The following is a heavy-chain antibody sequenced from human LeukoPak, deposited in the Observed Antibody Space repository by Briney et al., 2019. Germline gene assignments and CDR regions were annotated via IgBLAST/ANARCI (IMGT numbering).Heavy chain of an antibody. Sequence: SLSLSCAASGFTFSSNGMHWVRQAPGKGLEWVAVISYDGSSKYYADSVKGRFTISRDNSKNTLYLQMNSLRAEDTAVYYCAKDRAPSIAAAYDAFDIWGQGTMVTVSS. CDR2: ISYDGSSK. D-gene: IGHD6-13*01. CDR3: AKDRAPSIAAAYDAFDI. V-gene: IGHV3-30*18. CDR1: GFTFSSNG. J-gene: IGHJ3*02.